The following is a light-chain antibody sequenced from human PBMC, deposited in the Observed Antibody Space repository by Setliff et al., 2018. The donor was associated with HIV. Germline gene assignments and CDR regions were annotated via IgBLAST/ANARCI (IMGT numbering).Light chain of an antibody. CDR3: CSYAGNAYV. J-gene: IGLJ1*01. V-gene: IGLV2-11*01. Sequence: QSVLTQPRSVSGSPGQSVTISCTETSSDVGGYNYVSWYHQHPGKAPKLMISDVSKRPSGVPDRFSGSKSGNTASLTISGLQAEDEADYYCCSYAGNAYVFGAGTKVTVL. CDR2: DVS. CDR1: SSDVGGYNY.